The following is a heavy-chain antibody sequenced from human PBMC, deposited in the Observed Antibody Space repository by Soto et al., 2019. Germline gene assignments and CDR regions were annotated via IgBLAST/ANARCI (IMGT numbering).Heavy chain of an antibody. CDR3: ARDGAGPFDY. D-gene: IGHD1-26*01. Sequence: SETLSLTCTISGGSVSTYYWSWIRQPPGKELEWIGLTSYSGNTNYNPSLKSRVAIAVDTSKNQFSLTLSSVTAAHTAVYYWARDGAGPFDYWGQGTLVTVSS. CDR1: GGSVSTYY. CDR2: TSYSGNT. J-gene: IGHJ4*02. V-gene: IGHV4-59*02.